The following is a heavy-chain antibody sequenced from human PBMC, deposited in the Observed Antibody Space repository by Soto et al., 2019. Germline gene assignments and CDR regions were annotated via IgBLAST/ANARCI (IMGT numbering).Heavy chain of an antibody. CDR1: GFTVSSNY. CDR2: IYSGGST. J-gene: IGHJ6*02. V-gene: IGHV3-53*02. Sequence: EVQLVETGGGLIQPGGSLRLSCAASGFTVSSNYMSWVRQAPGKGLEWVSVIYSGGSTYYADSVKGRFTISRDNSKNTLYLQINSLRAEDTAVYYCARSGSRKYSSSSFGYYGMDVWGQGTTVTVSS. CDR3: ARSGSRKYSSSSFGYYGMDV. D-gene: IGHD6-13*01.